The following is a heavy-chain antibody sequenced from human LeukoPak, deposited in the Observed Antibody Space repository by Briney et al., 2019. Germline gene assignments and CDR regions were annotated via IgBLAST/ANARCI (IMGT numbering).Heavy chain of an antibody. CDR2: IHYSGST. D-gene: IGHD3-3*02. CDR1: GGSISNSY. Sequence: SETLSLTCTVSGGSISNSYWSWIRQPPAKGLEWIGFIHYSGSTNYNPSLRSRVTISVDTSKHQFSLQLSFVTAADTAVYYCARASLGNYYYGMDVWGQGTTVTVSS. V-gene: IGHV4-59*08. J-gene: IGHJ6*02. CDR3: ARASLGNYYYGMDV.